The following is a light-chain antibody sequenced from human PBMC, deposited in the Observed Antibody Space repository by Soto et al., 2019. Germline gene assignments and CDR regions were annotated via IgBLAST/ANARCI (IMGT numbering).Light chain of an antibody. J-gene: IGKJ3*01. CDR2: DAS. V-gene: IGKV3-20*01. Sequence: EIVLTQSPGNLSLSPGEGATLSCRASQSVSSNYLAWYQQKPGQAPRLLMYDASSRATGIPDRFSGSGSGTDFTLTISRLEPEDFAVYYCQQYGSSPLTFGPGTKVDIK. CDR1: QSVSSNY. CDR3: QQYGSSPLT.